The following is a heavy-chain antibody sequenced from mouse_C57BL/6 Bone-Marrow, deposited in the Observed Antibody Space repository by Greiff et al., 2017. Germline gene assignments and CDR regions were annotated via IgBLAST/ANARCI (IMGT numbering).Heavy chain of an antibody. V-gene: IGHV5-4*03. CDR3: ARHAIYDGYYVVDY. Sequence: EVKLMESGGGLVKPGGSLKLSCAASGFNFSSYAMSWVRQTPEKRLEWVATISDGGSYTYYPDNVKGRFTISRDNAKNNLYLLMSHLKSEDTAMYYGARHAIYDGYYVVDYWGQGTTLTVSS. CDR1: GFNFSSYA. D-gene: IGHD2-3*01. CDR2: ISDGGSYT. J-gene: IGHJ2*01.